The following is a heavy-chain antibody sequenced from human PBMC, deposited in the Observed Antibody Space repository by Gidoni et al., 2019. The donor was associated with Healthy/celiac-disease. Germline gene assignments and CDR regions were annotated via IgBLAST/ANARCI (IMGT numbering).Heavy chain of an antibody. CDR1: GYTFTGYY. Sequence: QVQLVQSGAEVKKPGASVKVSCKASGYTFTGYYMHWVRQDPGQGLEWMGWINPNSGGTNYAHKFQGSVTMTRDTSISTAYMELSRLRSDDTAVYYCARGDKYSSGWMGIDYWGQGTLVTVSS. CDR2: INPNSGGT. J-gene: IGHJ4*02. CDR3: ARGDKYSSGWMGIDY. D-gene: IGHD6-19*01. V-gene: IGHV1-2*07.